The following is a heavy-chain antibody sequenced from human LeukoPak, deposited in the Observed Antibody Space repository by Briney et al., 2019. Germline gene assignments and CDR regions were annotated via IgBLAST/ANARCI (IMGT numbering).Heavy chain of an antibody. J-gene: IGHJ5*02. CDR3: ARDSHYYGSGAPWFDP. Sequence: PGGSLRLSCAASGFTFSGYWMHWVRQAPGKGLVWVSRINSDGSTTSYADSVMGRFTISRDNAKNTLYLQMNSLRAEDTAVYYCARDSHYYGSGAPWFDPWGQGTLVTVSS. D-gene: IGHD3-10*01. CDR1: GFTFSGYW. CDR2: INSDGSTT. V-gene: IGHV3-74*01.